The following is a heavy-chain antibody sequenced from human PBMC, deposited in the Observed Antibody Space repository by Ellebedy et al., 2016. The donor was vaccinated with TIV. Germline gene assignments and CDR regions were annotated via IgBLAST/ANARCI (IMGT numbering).Heavy chain of an antibody. J-gene: IGHJ4*01. CDR1: GGHFSSFA. CDR3: TRGDY. Sequence: AASVKVSCKASGGHFSSFAINWVRQATGQGLEWVGSISPSSGNTDSAQKFQGRLTLTRDNSIGTAYMELSSLRSEDTAVYYCTRGDYWGHGTLVTVSS. CDR2: ISPSSGNT. V-gene: IGHV1-8*02.